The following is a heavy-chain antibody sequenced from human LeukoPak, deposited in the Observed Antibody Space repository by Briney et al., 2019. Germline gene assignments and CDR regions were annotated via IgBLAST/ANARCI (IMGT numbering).Heavy chain of an antibody. J-gene: IGHJ4*02. V-gene: IGHV3-64*01. D-gene: IGHD2-15*01. CDR1: GFTFSSYA. CDR2: ISSNGGST. CDR3: ARGGCSGGSCYHLPNFDY. Sequence: PGGSLRLSCAASGFTFSSYAMHWVRQAPGKGLEYVSAISSNGGSTYYANSVKGRFTISRDNSKNTLYLQMGSLRAEDMAVYYCARGGCSGGSCYHLPNFDYWGQGTLVTVSS.